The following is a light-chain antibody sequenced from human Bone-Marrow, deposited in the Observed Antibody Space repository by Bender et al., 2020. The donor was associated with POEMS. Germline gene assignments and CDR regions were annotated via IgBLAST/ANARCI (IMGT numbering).Light chain of an antibody. J-gene: IGLJ1*01. CDR1: SSDVGNHDY. V-gene: IGLV2-5*02. Sequence: QSALIQPPSVSGSPGQSVTISCNGTSSDVGNHDYVSWYQQHPGTVPKPMVYNVNTRPSGVSNRFSGSKSGNTASLTISGLQGEDEADYYCSSYTTGRTYVFGTGTQVTVL. CDR2: NVN. CDR3: SSYTTGRTYV.